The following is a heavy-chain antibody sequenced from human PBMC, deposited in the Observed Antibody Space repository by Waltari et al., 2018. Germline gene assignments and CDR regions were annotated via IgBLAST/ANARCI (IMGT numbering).Heavy chain of an antibody. CDR1: GFTLSSYW. Sequence: EVQLVESGGGLVQPGGSLRLSCAASGFTLSSYWMSWVRQAPGNGREWVANIKKDGSEEYYVDAVRGRFTIARDNAKNSLYLQMNSLRPEDTAVYYCARDQWFAFDIWGQGTMVTVSS. J-gene: IGHJ3*02. CDR3: ARDQWFAFDI. D-gene: IGHD3-22*01. V-gene: IGHV3-7*01. CDR2: IKKDGSEE.